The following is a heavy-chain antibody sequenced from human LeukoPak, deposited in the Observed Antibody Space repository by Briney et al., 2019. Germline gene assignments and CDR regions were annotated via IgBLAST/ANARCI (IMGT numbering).Heavy chain of an antibody. V-gene: IGHV4-39*07. CDR2: INHSGST. CDR3: ARPCYPRWLQSRGGAFDI. D-gene: IGHD5-24*01. CDR1: GGSISSSSYY. J-gene: IGHJ3*02. Sequence: SETLSLTCTVSGGSISSSSYYWSWIRQPPGKGLEWIGEINHSGSTNYNPSLKSRVTISVDTSKNQFSLKLSSVTAADTAVYYCARPCYPRWLQSRGGAFDIWGQGTMVTVSS.